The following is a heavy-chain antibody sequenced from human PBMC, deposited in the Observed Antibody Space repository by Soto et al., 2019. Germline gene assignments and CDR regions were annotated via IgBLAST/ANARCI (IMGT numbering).Heavy chain of an antibody. Sequence: SVKVSCKASGGTFSSYAISWVRQAPGQGLEWMGGIIPIFGTANYAQKFQGRVTITADKSTSTAYMELSSLRSEDTAVYYCARDRRDGSAGSMDVWGQGTTVTVSS. D-gene: IGHD2-15*01. CDR1: GGTFSSYA. V-gene: IGHV1-69*06. J-gene: IGHJ6*02. CDR3: ARDRRDGSAGSMDV. CDR2: IIPIFGTA.